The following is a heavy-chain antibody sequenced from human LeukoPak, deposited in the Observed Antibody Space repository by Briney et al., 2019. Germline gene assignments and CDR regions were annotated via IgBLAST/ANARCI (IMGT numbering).Heavy chain of an antibody. J-gene: IGHJ5*02. Sequence: PSETLSLTCNVSGVSVSSYYWSWIRQPPGKGLEWIGYVFYTGRTNYNPSLKSRVTISLDTSKNQFSLNLGSVTAADTAVYYCARGQDDYSSFYTWFDPWGQGTLVTVSS. D-gene: IGHD4-11*01. CDR3: ARGQDDYSSFYTWFDP. CDR2: VFYTGRT. V-gene: IGHV4-59*02. CDR1: GVSVSSYY.